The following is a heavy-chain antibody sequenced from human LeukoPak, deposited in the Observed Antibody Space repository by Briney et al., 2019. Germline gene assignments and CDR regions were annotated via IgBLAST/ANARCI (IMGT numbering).Heavy chain of an antibody. CDR3: ASYPYDFWSGPKYDAFDI. J-gene: IGHJ3*02. D-gene: IGHD3-3*01. V-gene: IGHV4-59*01. Sequence: SETLSLTCTVSGGSISSYYWSWIRQPPGKGLEWIGYVYYSGSTNYNPSLKSRVTISVDTSKNQFSLKLSSVTAADTAVYYCASYPYDFWSGPKYDAFDIWGQGTMVTVSS. CDR2: VYYSGST. CDR1: GGSISSYY.